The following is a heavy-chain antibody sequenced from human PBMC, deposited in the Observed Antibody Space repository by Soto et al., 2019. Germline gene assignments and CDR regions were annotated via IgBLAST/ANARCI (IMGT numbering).Heavy chain of an antibody. CDR3: AKASITSPLYGSEV. CDR2: ISVTAGIT. V-gene: IGHV3-23*01. Sequence: GGSLRLSCAAYGFTFNIYPMTWVRQDPGKGLEWVSAISVTAGITYYADSVKGRFTISRDNSKNTLYLQMNSLRAEDTAVYFCAKASITSPLYGSEVWGKKTTVSLSS. CDR1: GFTFNIYP. D-gene: IGHD3-16*01. J-gene: IGHJ6*04.